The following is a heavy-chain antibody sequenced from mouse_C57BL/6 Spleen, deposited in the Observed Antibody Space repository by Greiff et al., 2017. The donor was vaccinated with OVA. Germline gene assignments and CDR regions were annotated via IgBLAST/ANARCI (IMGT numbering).Heavy chain of an antibody. D-gene: IGHD2-5*01. CDR2: ISDGGSYT. V-gene: IGHV5-4*01. CDR3: ARDPYSNFYYFDY. Sequence: EVMLVESGGGLVKPGGSLKLSCAASGFTFSSYAMSWVRQTPEKRLEWVATISDGGSYTYYPDNVKGRFTISRDNAKNNLYLQMSHLKSEDTAMYYCARDPYSNFYYFDYWGQGTTLTVSS. J-gene: IGHJ2*01. CDR1: GFTFSSYA.